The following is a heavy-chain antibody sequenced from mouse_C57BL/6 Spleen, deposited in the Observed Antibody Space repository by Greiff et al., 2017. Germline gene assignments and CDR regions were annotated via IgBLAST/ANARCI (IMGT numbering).Heavy chain of an antibody. V-gene: IGHV10-1*01. D-gene: IGHD2-4*01. CDR1: GFSFNTYA. Sequence: EVQGVESGGGLVQPKGSLKLSCAASGFSFNTYAMNWVRQAPGKGLEWVARIRSKSNNYATYYADSVKDRFTISRDDSESMLYLQMNNLKTEDTAMYYCVKSDYDGAFGYWGQGTTLTVSS. CDR2: IRSKSNNYAT. CDR3: VKSDYDGAFGY. J-gene: IGHJ2*01.